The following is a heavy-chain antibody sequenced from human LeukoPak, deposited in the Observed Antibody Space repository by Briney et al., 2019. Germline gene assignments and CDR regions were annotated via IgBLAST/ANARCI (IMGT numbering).Heavy chain of an antibody. V-gene: IGHV3-21*01. CDR3: ASYGSGSYSYGMDV. D-gene: IGHD3-10*01. CDR2: ISTSSSYI. Sequence: GGSLRLSCAASGVTFSSYSMNWVREAPGKGRECGSSISTSSSYIHYADSVKGRFTISRDNAQNSLYLQMNSLRAEDTAVYYCASYGSGSYSYGMDVWGQGTTVTVSS. J-gene: IGHJ6*02. CDR1: GVTFSSYS.